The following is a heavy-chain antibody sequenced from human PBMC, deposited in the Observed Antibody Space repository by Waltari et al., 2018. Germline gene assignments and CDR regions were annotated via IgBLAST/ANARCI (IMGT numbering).Heavy chain of an antibody. J-gene: IGHJ4*02. CDR3: AGVGDGYNRNY. Sequence: EVQLVESGGGVVQPGGSLRLSCAASGFTFSTYWMHWVRQAPGKGLEWVASMSTDGKIITYANAVKCRITISRDNAKNTLYRQMNSRRVEDTAVYYCAGVGDGYNRNYWGQGTLVTVSS. V-gene: IGHV3-74*01. CDR2: MSTDGKII. CDR1: GFTFSTYW. D-gene: IGHD1-26*01.